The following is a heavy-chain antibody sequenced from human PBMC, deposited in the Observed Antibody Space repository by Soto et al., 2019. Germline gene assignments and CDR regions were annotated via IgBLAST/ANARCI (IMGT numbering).Heavy chain of an antibody. V-gene: IGHV1-8*01. D-gene: IGHD3-3*01. J-gene: IGHJ6*03. Sequence: ASVKVSCKASGYTFTSYDINLVRQATGQGLEWMGWMNPNSGNTGYAQKFQGRVTMTRNTSISTAYMELSSLRSEDTAVYYCARGKYYDFWSGPHYYYYYYMDVWGKGTTVTVSS. CDR1: GYTFTSYD. CDR2: MNPNSGNT. CDR3: ARGKYYDFWSGPHYYYYYYMDV.